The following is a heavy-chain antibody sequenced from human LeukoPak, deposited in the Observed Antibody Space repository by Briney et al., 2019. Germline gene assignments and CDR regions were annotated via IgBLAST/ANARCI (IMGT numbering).Heavy chain of an antibody. CDR2: INHSGST. CDR3: ARGGPYDILTGYYTGAFDI. D-gene: IGHD3-9*01. V-gene: IGHV4-34*01. CDR1: GGSFSGYY. Sequence: TASETLSLTCAVYGGSFSGYYWSWIRQPPGKGLEWIGEINHSGSTNYNPSLKSRVTISVDTSKNQFSLKLSSVTAADTAVYYCARGGPYDILTGYYTGAFDIWGQGTMVTVSS. J-gene: IGHJ3*02.